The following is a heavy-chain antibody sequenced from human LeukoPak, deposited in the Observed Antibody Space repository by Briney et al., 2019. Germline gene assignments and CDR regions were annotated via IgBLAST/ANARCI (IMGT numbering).Heavy chain of an antibody. J-gene: IGHJ6*02. D-gene: IGHD3-22*01. CDR1: GYTITGYY. V-gene: IGHV1-2*06. CDR2: INPKSGDT. Sequence: GASVKVSCKASGYTITGYYMHWVRLAPGQGLEWMGRINPKSGDTNSAQKFQGRITMTRDTSISTAYMELSRLRSEDTAVYYCARGYYDSSGYYYYGMDVWGQGTTVTVSS. CDR3: ARGYYDSSGYYYYGMDV.